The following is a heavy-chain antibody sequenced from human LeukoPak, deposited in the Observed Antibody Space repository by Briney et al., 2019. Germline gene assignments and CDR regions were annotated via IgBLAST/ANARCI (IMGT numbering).Heavy chain of an antibody. Sequence: SETLSLTCAVNGGSFSGYYWSWIRQPPGKGLEWIGEINHSGSTNYNPSLKSRVTISVDTSKNQFSLKLSSVTAADTAVYYCASISSGSYYNTFDIWGQGTMVTVSS. J-gene: IGHJ3*02. CDR2: INHSGST. D-gene: IGHD3-10*01. CDR3: ASISSGSYYNTFDI. V-gene: IGHV4-34*01. CDR1: GGSFSGYY.